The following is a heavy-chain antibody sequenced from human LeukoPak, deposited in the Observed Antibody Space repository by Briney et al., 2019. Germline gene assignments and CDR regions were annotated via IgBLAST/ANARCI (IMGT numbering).Heavy chain of an antibody. D-gene: IGHD1-26*01. V-gene: IGHV3-64D*09. CDR2: ISSNGGST. CDR1: GFTFSDYY. CDR3: VRDLSGSCCIDY. Sequence: GGSLRLSCAASGFTFSDYYMSWIRQAPGKGLEYVSAISSNGGSTYYADSVKGRFTISRDNSKNTLYLQMSSLRAEDTAVYYCVRDLSGSCCIDYRGQGTLVTVSS. J-gene: IGHJ4*02.